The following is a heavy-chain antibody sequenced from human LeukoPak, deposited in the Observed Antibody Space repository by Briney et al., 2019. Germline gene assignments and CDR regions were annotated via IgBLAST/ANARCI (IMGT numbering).Heavy chain of an antibody. D-gene: IGHD5-12*01. V-gene: IGHV4-61*01. CDR2: IYYSGST. J-gene: IGHJ4*02. CDR1: GGSFSSGSYF. Sequence: SETLSLTCTVSGGSFSSGSYFWSWIRQPPGKRLEWIGYIYYSGSTNYNPSLKSRVTISVDTSKNQFSLKLSSVTAADTAVYYCARDSSSGYDDWGQGTLVTVSS. CDR3: ARDSSSGYDD.